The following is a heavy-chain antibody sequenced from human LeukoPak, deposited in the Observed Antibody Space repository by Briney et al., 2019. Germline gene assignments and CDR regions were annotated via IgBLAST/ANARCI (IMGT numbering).Heavy chain of an antibody. CDR1: GGSISTSSYY. CDR2: IYYSGST. D-gene: IGHD3-22*01. J-gene: IGHJ3*02. V-gene: IGHV4-39*07. CDR3: ARVRYDSSGYYGLGAFDI. Sequence: SETLSLTCTVSGGSISTSSYYWGWIRQPPGKGLECIGNIYYSGSTYYNPSLKSRVTISVDTSKNQLSLKLSSVTAADTAVYYCARVRYDSSGYYGLGAFDIWGQGTMVTVSS.